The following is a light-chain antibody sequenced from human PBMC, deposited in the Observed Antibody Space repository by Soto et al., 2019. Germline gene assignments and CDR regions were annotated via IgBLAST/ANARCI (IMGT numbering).Light chain of an antibody. CDR1: SSDVGGYNH. CDR2: DVS. Sequence: QSALTQPASVSGSPGQSITISCTGTSSDVGGYNHVSWYQQHPGNVPKLMIRDVSNRPSGVSNRFSGSKSGNTASLTISGLQTEDEADYYCSSYTRSSTVVFGGGTKLTVL. CDR3: SSYTRSSTVV. J-gene: IGLJ2*01. V-gene: IGLV2-14*01.